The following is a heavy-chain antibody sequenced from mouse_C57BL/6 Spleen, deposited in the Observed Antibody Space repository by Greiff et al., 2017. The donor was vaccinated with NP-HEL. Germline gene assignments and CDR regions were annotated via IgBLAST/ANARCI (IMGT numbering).Heavy chain of an antibody. J-gene: IGHJ1*03. Sequence: EVKLVDSGGGLVKPGGSLKLSCAASGFTFSDYGMHWVRQAPEKGLEWVAYISSGSSTIYYADTVKGRFTISRDNAKNTLFLQMTRLGSWDTAMYYCAKGGTGWYFDVWGTGTTVTVSS. CDR3: AKGGTGWYFDV. V-gene: IGHV5-17*01. D-gene: IGHD3-3*01. CDR1: GFTFSDYG. CDR2: ISSGSSTI.